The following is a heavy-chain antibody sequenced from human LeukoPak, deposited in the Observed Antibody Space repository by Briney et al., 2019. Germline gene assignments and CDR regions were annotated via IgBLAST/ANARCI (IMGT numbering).Heavy chain of an antibody. V-gene: IGHV1-2*02. J-gene: IGHJ5*02. D-gene: IGHD3-9*01. CDR2: INPNSGGT. CDR1: GYTFTGYY. CDR3: ARDVNYDILTGYQPPSSWFDP. Sequence: GASVKVSCKASGYTFTGYYMHWVRQAPGQGLEWMGWINPNSGGTNYAQKFQGRVTMTRDTSISTAYMELSRLRSDGTAVYYCARDVNYDILTGYQPPSSWFDPWGQGTLVTVSS.